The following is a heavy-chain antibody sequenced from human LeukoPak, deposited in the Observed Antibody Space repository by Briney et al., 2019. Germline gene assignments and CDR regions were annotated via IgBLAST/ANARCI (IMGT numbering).Heavy chain of an antibody. CDR2: IWYDGSNK. V-gene: IGHV3-33*08. CDR1: AFIFSGHW. D-gene: IGHD4-23*01. CDR3: AREGPRGNSQFDY. J-gene: IGHJ4*02. Sequence: GGSLRLSCEGSAFIFSGHWMNWVRQAPGKGLEWVALIWYDGSNKYYTDSVKGRLTISRDNSKDTLFLQMNSLRAEDTAVYYCAREGPRGNSQFDYWGQGTLVTVSS.